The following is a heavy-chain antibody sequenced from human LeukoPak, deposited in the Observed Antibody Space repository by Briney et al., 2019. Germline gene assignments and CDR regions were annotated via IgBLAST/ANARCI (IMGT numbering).Heavy chain of an antibody. CDR1: GFIFSNGW. Sequence: GGPLRLSCAASGFIFSNGWMGWVRQAPGKGLEWVGRIKSKTDGGTTDYAAPVKGRFTVSRDDSKNTVYLQVNSLKTEDTAVYYCTTDRSIAVRPLFDYWGQGILVTVSS. CDR3: TTDRSIAVRPLFDY. CDR2: IKSKTDGGTT. V-gene: IGHV3-15*01. J-gene: IGHJ4*02. D-gene: IGHD6-6*01.